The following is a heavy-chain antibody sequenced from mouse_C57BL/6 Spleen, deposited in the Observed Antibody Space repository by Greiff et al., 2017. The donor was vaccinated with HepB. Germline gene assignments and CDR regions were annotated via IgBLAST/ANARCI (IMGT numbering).Heavy chain of an antibody. D-gene: IGHD1-1*01. V-gene: IGHV5-4*03. CDR1: GFTFSSYA. CDR3: ARGYYGSSPWYFDV. Sequence: EVMLVESGGGLVKPGGSLKLSCAASGFTFSSYAMSWVRQTPEKRLEWVATISDGGSYTYYPDNVKGRFTISRDNAKNNLYLQMSHLKSEDTAMYYWARGYYGSSPWYFDVWGTGTTVTGSS. J-gene: IGHJ1*03. CDR2: ISDGGSYT.